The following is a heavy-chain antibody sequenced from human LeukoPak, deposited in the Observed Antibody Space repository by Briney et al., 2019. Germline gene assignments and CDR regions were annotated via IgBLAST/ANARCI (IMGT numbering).Heavy chain of an antibody. CDR1: GYTFTTYA. V-gene: IGHV1-3*04. J-gene: IGHJ3*02. Sequence: ASVKVSCKASGYTFTTYAIHWVRQAPGQRLEWMGWISTYSDNRRYSPKFQGTVTITTDTSTSTAYMELSSLRSEDTAVYYCARDRSSFSYAFDIWGQGTMVTVSS. D-gene: IGHD6-6*01. CDR3: ARDRSSFSYAFDI. CDR2: ISTYSDNR.